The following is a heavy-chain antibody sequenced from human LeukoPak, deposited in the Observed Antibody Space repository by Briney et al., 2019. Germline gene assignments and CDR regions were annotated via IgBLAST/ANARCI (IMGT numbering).Heavy chain of an antibody. CDR1: GFTFSSYA. CDR3: AKDRYSSNWLGAFDY. Sequence: GESLRPSCAASGFTFSSYAMSWVRQAPGKGLEWVSTISGSGSNIYYADSVKGRFTISRDTSKNTVYLQMNSLRAEDMAVYYCAKDRYSSNWLGAFDYWGQGTLVTVSS. D-gene: IGHD6-13*01. V-gene: IGHV3-23*01. CDR2: ISGSGSNI. J-gene: IGHJ4*02.